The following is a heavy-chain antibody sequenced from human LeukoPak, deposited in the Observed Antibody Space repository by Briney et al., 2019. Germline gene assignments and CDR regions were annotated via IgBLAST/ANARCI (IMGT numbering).Heavy chain of an antibody. CDR3: ARDLITPGIAAGGTDFDY. D-gene: IGHD6-13*01. CDR1: GFTFSSYS. CDR2: ISSSSSYI. V-gene: IGHV3-21*01. Sequence: PGGSLRLSCAASGFTFSSYSMNWVRQAPGKGLEWVSSISSSSSYIYYADSVKGRFTISRDNAKNSLYLQMNSLRAEDTAVYYCARDLITPGIAAGGTDFDYWGQGTLVTVSS. J-gene: IGHJ4*02.